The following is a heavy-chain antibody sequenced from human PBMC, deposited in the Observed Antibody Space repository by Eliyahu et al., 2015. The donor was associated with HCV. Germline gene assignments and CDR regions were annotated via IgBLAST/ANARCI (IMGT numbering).Heavy chain of an antibody. CDR2: INPGDSET. CDR3: AKHQHSYGPQED. J-gene: IGHJ4*02. D-gene: IGHD5-18*01. V-gene: IGHV5-51*01. CDR1: GYSFTNYW. Sequence: EVQLVQSGAEVKKPGESLKISCKASGYSFTNYWIGWVRQMPGKGLQWMGIINPGDSETRYSPSFQGQVIISADKSISTTYLQWSSLRASDSAMYYCAKHQHSYGPQEDWGQGTLVTVSS.